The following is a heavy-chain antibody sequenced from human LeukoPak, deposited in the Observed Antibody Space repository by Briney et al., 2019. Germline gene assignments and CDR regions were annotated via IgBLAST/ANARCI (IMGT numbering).Heavy chain of an antibody. CDR2: IKSRTDGGTT. J-gene: IGHJ4*02. V-gene: IGHV3-15*07. CDR3: TTALLAAVGLVSFFDF. CDR1: GFNFNNAW. Sequence: GGSLRLSCTTSGFNFNNAWMNWVRQAPGKGLEWVGRIKSRTDGGTTVYSAPVKGRFTISRDDSKSTLYLQMNSLKIEDTAVYYCTTALLAAVGLVSFFDFWGQGALVTVSS. D-gene: IGHD6-13*01.